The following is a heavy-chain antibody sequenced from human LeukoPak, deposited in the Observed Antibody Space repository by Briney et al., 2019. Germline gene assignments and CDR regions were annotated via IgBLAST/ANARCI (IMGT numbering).Heavy chain of an antibody. J-gene: IGHJ4*02. CDR3: ASRVEDGTTR. V-gene: IGHV4-4*07. CDR2: IYTSGST. D-gene: IGHD1-26*01. CDR1: GVTFSRYY. Sequence: PSETLSLTCAASGVTFSRYYLLWIRQPAGKGLEWIGRIYTSGSTNYNPSLKSRVTMTLDTSNIQLSLRLSSVTAADTAVYYCASRVEDGTTRWGQGTLVTVSS.